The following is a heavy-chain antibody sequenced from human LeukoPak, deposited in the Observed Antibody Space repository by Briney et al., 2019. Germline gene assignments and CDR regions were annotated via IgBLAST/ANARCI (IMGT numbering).Heavy chain of an antibody. Sequence: ASVKVSCKASGYTFTGYYMHWVRQAPGQGLEWMGWINPNIGGTNYAQKSQGRVIMTRDTSISTAYMELSRLRSDDTAVYYCARSRREDDILTGFYNPYYNYAMGVWGQGTTVTVSS. D-gene: IGHD3-9*01. V-gene: IGHV1-2*02. CDR2: INPNIGGT. CDR1: GYTFTGYY. CDR3: ARSRREDDILTGFYNPYYNYAMGV. J-gene: IGHJ6*02.